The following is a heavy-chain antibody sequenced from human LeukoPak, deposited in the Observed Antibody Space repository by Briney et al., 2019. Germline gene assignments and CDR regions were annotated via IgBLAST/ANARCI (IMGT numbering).Heavy chain of an antibody. CDR3: ARLTMVVSPVDY. V-gene: IGHV1-2*06. D-gene: IGHD4-23*01. CDR2: INPNSGGI. Sequence: ASVKVSCKASGYTFTGYYMHWVRQAPGQGLEWMGRINPNSGGINYAQKFQGRVTMTRDTSISTAYMELSRLRSDDTAVYYCARLTMVVSPVDYWGQGTLVTVSS. J-gene: IGHJ4*02. CDR1: GYTFTGYY.